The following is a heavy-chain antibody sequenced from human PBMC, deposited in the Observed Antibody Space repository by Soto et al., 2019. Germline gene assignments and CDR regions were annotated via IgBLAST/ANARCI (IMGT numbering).Heavy chain of an antibody. D-gene: IGHD2-15*01. V-gene: IGHV1-69*04. CDR1: GGTFSSYT. J-gene: IGHJ3*02. Sequence: SSVRASCRASGGTFSSYTISWLRQAPGQGLEWMGRIIPILGIANYAQKFQGRVTITADKSTSTAYMELSSLRSEDTAVYYCARDRCSGGSCYYGAFDIWGQGTMGTVSS. CDR3: ARDRCSGGSCYYGAFDI. CDR2: IIPILGIA.